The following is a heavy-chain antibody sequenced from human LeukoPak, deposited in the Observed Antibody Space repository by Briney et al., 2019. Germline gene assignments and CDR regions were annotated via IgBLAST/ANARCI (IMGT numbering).Heavy chain of an antibody. CDR1: GGTFSSYA. V-gene: IGHV1-69*13. D-gene: IGHD3-22*01. CDR2: IIPIFGTA. CDR3: ARARDDSSGYYLIPFDY. J-gene: IGHJ4*02. Sequence: SVKVSCKASGGTFSSYAICWVRQAPGQGLEWMGGIIPIFGTANYAQKFQGRVTITADESTSTAYMELSSLRSEDTAVYYCARARDDSSGYYLIPFDYWGQGTLVTVSS.